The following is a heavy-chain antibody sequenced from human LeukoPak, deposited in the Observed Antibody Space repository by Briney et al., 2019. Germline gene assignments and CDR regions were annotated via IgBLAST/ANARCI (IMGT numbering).Heavy chain of an antibody. Sequence: ASVKVSCKASGYTFTSYGISWVRQAPGQGLERMGWISAYNGNTNYAQKLQGRVTMTTDTSTSTAYMELRSLRSDDTAVYYCARDQGAYGDYPYYFDYWGQGTLVTVSS. J-gene: IGHJ4*02. CDR2: ISAYNGNT. CDR1: GYTFTSYG. CDR3: ARDQGAYGDYPYYFDY. V-gene: IGHV1-18*01. D-gene: IGHD4-17*01.